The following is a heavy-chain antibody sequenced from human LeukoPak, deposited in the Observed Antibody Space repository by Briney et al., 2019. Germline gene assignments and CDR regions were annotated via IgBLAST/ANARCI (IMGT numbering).Heavy chain of an antibody. CDR3: TSLTGDTDY. CDR1: GDSVSSNSAA. Sequence: SQTLSLTCAISGDSVSSNSAAWNWIRQSPSRGLEWLGRAYYRSKWYKEYALSVKSRITINPDTSKNQFSLQLNSVTPEDTAVYYCTSLTGDTDYWGQGTLVTVSS. D-gene: IGHD7-27*01. J-gene: IGHJ4*02. CDR2: AYYRSKWYK. V-gene: IGHV6-1*01.